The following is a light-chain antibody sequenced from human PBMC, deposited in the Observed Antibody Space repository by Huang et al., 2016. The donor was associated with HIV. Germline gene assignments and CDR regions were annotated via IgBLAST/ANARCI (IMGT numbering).Light chain of an antibody. Sequence: IQLTQFPSSLSASVGDRVSITCRASQDINNNLAWYQQKPGKAPKLLIYATSTLQNGVPSRFRGRGSGTVFILTINNLQPEDFATYYCQQFSDFFFGPGTRVDVK. CDR1: QDINNN. CDR2: ATS. J-gene: IGKJ3*01. V-gene: IGKV1-9*01. CDR3: QQFSDFF.